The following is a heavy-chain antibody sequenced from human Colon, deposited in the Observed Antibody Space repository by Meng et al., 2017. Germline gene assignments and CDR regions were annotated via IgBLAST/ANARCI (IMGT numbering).Heavy chain of an antibody. D-gene: IGHD2-15*01. J-gene: IGHJ4*02. Sequence: EVQLVESGGGLFQSGGSLRLSCAASGSTRSDHYMDWIRQAPGKGLEWVGRTASKANSYTTEYAASVKGRFTISRDKPKNTVYLQMNSLRAEDTAVYYCVRAIMADIGYWGQGTLVTVSS. V-gene: IGHV3-72*01. CDR3: VRAIMADIGY. CDR2: TASKANSYTT. CDR1: GSTRSDHY.